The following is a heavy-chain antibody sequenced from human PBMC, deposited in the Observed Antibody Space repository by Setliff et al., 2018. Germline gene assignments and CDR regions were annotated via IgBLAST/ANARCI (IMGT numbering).Heavy chain of an antibody. CDR1: GFSLNMYS. V-gene: IGHV3-7*01. CDR3: SRLWGAYYPDY. Sequence: PGGSLRLSCVMSGFSLNMYSVTWVRQAPGKGLEWVANINHDGTEQSYVESVKGRFSMSRDIARNTLYLQMDSLRAEDTAVYYCSRLWGAYYPDYWGQGTLVTVSS. J-gene: IGHJ4*02. CDR2: INHDGTEQ. D-gene: IGHD3-3*01.